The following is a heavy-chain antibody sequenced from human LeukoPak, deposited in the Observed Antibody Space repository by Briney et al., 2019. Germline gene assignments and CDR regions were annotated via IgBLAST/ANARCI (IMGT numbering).Heavy chain of an antibody. CDR1: GGSFSGYY. CDR3: ARHISPASSDNWFDP. J-gene: IGHJ5*02. CDR2: IYSSGST. V-gene: IGHV4-59*10. D-gene: IGHD6-6*01. Sequence: SETLSLTCAVYGGSFSGYYWIWIRQPAEKGLEWIGRIYSSGSTNYNPSLKSRVTMSIDTSKNQFSLNLYSVTAADTALYYCARHISPASSDNWFDPWGQGTLVTVSS.